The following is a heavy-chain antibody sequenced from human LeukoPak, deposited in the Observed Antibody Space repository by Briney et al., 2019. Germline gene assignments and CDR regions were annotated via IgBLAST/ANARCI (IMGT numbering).Heavy chain of an antibody. D-gene: IGHD5-18*01. CDR3: ARDVGYRSWFDP. V-gene: IGHV3-48*01. J-gene: IGHJ5*02. Sequence: PGGSLRLSCATSGFTFSTYGMHWVRQAPGKGLEWVSYISGSSNSMYYADSVKGRFTISRDNAKNSLYLQMNSLRAEDTAVYYCARDVGYRSWFDPWGQGTLVIVSS. CDR1: GFTFSTYG. CDR2: ISGSSNSM.